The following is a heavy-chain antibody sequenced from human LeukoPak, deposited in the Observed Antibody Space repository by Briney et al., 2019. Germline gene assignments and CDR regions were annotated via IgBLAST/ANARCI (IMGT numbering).Heavy chain of an antibody. D-gene: IGHD2-2*01. CDR3: ARPLGYCSSTSCPQSWFNP. CDR1: GFTFSNFW. Sequence: GGSLRLSCAASGFTFSNFWMNWVRQAPGKGLEWVSSISSSSSYIYYADSVKGRFTISRDNAKNSLYLQMNSLRAEDTAVYYCARPLGYCSSTSCPQSWFNPWGQGTLVTVSS. V-gene: IGHV3-21*01. CDR2: ISSSSSYI. J-gene: IGHJ5*02.